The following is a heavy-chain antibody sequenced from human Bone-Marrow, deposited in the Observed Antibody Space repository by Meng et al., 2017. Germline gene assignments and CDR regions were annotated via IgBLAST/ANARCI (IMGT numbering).Heavy chain of an antibody. CDR2: IYHSGST. V-gene: IGHV4-38-2*01. CDR1: GYSISSGYY. J-gene: IGHJ4*02. CDR3: ARGEYDSSGYDDY. D-gene: IGHD3-22*01. Sequence: SETLSLTCAVSGYSISSGYYWGWIRQPPGKGLEWIGSIYHSGSTYYNPSLKSRVTMSVDTSKNQFSLKLSSVTAEDTAVYYCARGEYDSSGYDDYWGRGTLVTVSS.